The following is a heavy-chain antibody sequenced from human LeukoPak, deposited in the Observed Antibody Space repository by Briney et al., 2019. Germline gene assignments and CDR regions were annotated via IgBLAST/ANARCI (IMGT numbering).Heavy chain of an antibody. Sequence: GGSLRLSCAASGFTFSSYAMHWGRDAPGEGLEWVAVISYDGSNKYYAESVKSRFTISRDNSKNTLYLQMNSLRAEDTAVYYCASGGDYAEGIYFDYWGQGTLVTVSS. CDR2: ISYDGSNK. J-gene: IGHJ4*02. D-gene: IGHD4-17*01. V-gene: IGHV3-30-3*01. CDR1: GFTFSSYA. CDR3: ASGGDYAEGIYFDY.